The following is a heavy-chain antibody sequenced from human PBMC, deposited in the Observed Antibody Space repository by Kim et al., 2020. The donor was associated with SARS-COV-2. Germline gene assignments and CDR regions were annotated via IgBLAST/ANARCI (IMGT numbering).Heavy chain of an antibody. CDR2: ISTTSAYI. D-gene: IGHD2-2*02. CDR1: GFNFRNYD. CDR3: TRLYCSGTGCYIRYYGMDV. Sequence: GGSLRLSCAASGFNFRNYDMNWVHQAPGKGLEWVSSISTTSAYIYYADSVKGRFTISRENAKNSLFLEMNSLRAEDTAVYYCTRLYCSGTGCYIRYYGMDVWGQGTTVTVSS. V-gene: IGHV3-21*01. J-gene: IGHJ6*02.